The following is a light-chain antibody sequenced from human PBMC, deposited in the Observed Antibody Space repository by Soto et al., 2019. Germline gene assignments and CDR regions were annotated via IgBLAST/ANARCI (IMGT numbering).Light chain of an antibody. V-gene: IGKV3-15*01. Sequence: DIVMTQSPATLSVSPGERATLSCLARQSVSSNLAWYQQKPGQAPRLLIYGASTRATGIPARFSGSGSGTECTLTISSLQSEDFAVYYCQKDNNWLPIFGGGTKVEIK. J-gene: IGKJ4*01. CDR1: QSVSSN. CDR3: QKDNNWLPI. CDR2: GAS.